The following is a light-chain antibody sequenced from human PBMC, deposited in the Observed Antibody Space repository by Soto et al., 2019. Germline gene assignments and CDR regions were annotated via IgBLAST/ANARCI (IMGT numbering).Light chain of an antibody. CDR3: QQFDSVPCT. CDR1: QDINNY. Sequence: DIQMTQSPSSLSASVGDRVTITCQASQDINNYLIWYQHKPGKAPKLLIYDASTLGTGVSSRFSGGGSGTHFTFTISSLQPEDIATYYCQQFDSVPCTFGQGTKLEPK. V-gene: IGKV1-33*01. CDR2: DAS. J-gene: IGKJ2*02.